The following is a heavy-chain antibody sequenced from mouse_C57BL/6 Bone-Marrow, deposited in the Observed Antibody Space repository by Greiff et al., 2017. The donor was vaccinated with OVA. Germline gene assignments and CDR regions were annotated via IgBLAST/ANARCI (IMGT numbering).Heavy chain of an antibody. D-gene: IGHD4-1*01. CDR3: ARWGWDLDY. Sequence: VKLMESGPELVKPGASVKISCKASGYAFSSSWMNWVKQRPGKGLEWIGRIYPGDGDTNYNGKFKGKATLTADKSSSTAYMQLSSLTSEDSAVYFCARWGWDLDYWGQGTTLAVSS. J-gene: IGHJ2*01. CDR2: IYPGDGDT. V-gene: IGHV1-82*01. CDR1: GYAFSSSW.